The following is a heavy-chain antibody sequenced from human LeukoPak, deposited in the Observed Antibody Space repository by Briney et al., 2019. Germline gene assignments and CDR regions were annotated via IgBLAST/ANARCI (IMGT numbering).Heavy chain of an antibody. J-gene: IGHJ4*02. V-gene: IGHV5-10-1*01. CDR3: ARHEKAHKWFGESLYFDY. D-gene: IGHD3-10*01. CDR2: IDPSDSYT. Sequence: GESLRISCKGSGYSFTSYWISWVRQMPGKGLEWMGMIDPSDSYTNYSPSFQGHVTISTDKSISTVYLQWSSLKASDTAMYYCARHEKAHKWFGESLYFDYWGQGILVTVSS. CDR1: GYSFTSYW.